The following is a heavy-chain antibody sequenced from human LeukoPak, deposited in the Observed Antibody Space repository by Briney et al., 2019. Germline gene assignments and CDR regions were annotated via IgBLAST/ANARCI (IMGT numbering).Heavy chain of an antibody. V-gene: IGHV3-23*01. Sequence: GGSLRLSCTASGFTFSSYAMSWVRQAPGKGLEWVSTISGSGGNTYYADSVKGRFTISRGNSKNTLYLQMNSLRPEDTAVYYCARRGWNTELFEYWGQGTLVTVSS. CDR1: GFTFSSYA. CDR2: ISGSGGNT. J-gene: IGHJ4*02. D-gene: IGHD3-10*01. CDR3: ARRGWNTELFEY.